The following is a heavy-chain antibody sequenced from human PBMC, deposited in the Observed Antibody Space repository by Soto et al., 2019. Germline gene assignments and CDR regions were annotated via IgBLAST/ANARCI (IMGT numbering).Heavy chain of an antibody. D-gene: IGHD3-3*01. CDR1: GGTFSSYA. Sequence: ASVKVSCKASGGTFSSYAISWVRQAPGQGLEWMGWISAYNGNTNYAQKLQGRVTMTTDTSTSTAYMELRSLRSDDTAVYYCARDRIADFPFDPWGQGTLVTVSS. V-gene: IGHV1-18*01. J-gene: IGHJ5*02. CDR3: ARDRIADFPFDP. CDR2: ISAYNGNT.